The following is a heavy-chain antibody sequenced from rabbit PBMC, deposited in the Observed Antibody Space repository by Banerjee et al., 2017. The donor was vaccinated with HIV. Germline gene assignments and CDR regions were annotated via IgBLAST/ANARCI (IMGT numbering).Heavy chain of an antibody. CDR2: IYAGSGGST. D-gene: IGHD4-2*01. V-gene: IGHV1S40*01. CDR1: GFSFSSSYW. CDR3: ARAYDGSTYYFNL. J-gene: IGHJ4*01. Sequence: QSLEESGGDLVKPGASLTLTCTASGFSFSSSYWICWVRQAPGKGLEWIACIYAGSGGSTYYASWAKGRFTISKTSSTTVTLQMTSLTAADTATYFCARAYDGSTYYFNLWGPGTLVTVS.